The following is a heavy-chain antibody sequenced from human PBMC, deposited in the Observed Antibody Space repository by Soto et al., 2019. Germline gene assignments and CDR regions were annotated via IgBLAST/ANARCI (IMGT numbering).Heavy chain of an antibody. V-gene: IGHV4-59*08. D-gene: IGHD3-22*01. CDR1: GGSISSYY. CDR2: IYYSGST. J-gene: IGHJ4*02. Sequence: QVQLQESGPGLVKPSETLSLTCTVSGGSISSYYGGWFRQPPGKGLEWIGYIYYSGSTTYHPSLKDRVTISIDTSKNQFSPNLASVAAADPAVYFCAGLGGYYQAFDQWGQGSLVTVSS. CDR3: AGLGGYYQAFDQ.